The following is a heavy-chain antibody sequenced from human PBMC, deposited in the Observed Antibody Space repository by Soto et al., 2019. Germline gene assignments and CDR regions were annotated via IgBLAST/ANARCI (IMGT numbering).Heavy chain of an antibody. CDR1: GFTFRSSW. V-gene: IGHV3-74*01. CDR3: VRDIR. Sequence: EVQLVESGGGLVQPGGSLRLSCAASGFTFRSSWMYWVRQTPGKGPVWVSCINGDGSVIYYADSVKVRFTLSRDNARDTLYLQMNSLPTEDSAVYYCVRDIRWGQGTLVSVSS. J-gene: IGHJ4*02. CDR2: INGDGSVI.